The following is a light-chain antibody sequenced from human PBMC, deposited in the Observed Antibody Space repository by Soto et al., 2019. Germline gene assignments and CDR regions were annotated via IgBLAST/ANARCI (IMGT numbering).Light chain of an antibody. CDR3: QQRSNWLT. V-gene: IGKV3-15*01. CDR1: QSVSSN. Sequence: EIVMTQSPATLSVSPGEAATLSCRASQSVSSNLAWYQQKPGQAPRLLIYGASTRATGIPARFSGSGSGTDFTLTISSLEPEDFAVYYCQQRSNWLTFGGGTKVDI. CDR2: GAS. J-gene: IGKJ4*01.